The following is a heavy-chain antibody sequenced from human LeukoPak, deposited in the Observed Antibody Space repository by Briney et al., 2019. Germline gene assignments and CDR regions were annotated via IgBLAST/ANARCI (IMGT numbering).Heavy chain of an antibody. CDR1: GFIFSSTW. CDR3: SATSGRTGGNS. CDR2: IKHDGSET. D-gene: IGHD3-16*01. V-gene: IGHV3-7*03. J-gene: IGHJ4*02. Sequence: GGSLRLSCAASGFIFSSTWMTWVRQASGKGPEWVAYIKHDGSETNYVDSVKGRFTVSRDNVKNSLYLQMNSPRADDTAVYYCSATSGRTGGNSWGQGALVTVSS.